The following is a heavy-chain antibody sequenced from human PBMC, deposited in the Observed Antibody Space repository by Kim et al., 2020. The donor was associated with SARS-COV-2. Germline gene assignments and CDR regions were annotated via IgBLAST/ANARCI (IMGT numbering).Heavy chain of an antibody. V-gene: IGHV3-23*01. CDR3: SKVQDNWNRNFDS. Sequence: GGSLRLSCSASGFTFDSYAMSWVRQAPGGGLEWVSAMSGRGGATFYANSMKGRFTISRDNSKTTVFLQMHSLRVDDTAVYYCSKVQDNWNRNFDSWGQGTPVIVSS. CDR2: MSGRGGAT. D-gene: IGHD1-20*01. J-gene: IGHJ4*02. CDR1: GFTFDSYA.